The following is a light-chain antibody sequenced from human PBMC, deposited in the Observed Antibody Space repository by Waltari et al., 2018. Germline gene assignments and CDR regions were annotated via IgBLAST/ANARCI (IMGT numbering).Light chain of an antibody. CDR1: QSISDN. CDR2: RAS. V-gene: IGKV3-15*01. J-gene: IGKJ3*01. CDR3: QQYDDWPLT. Sequence: EIVMTQSPATLSVSPGERATFSCRASQSISDNLAWYQQKPGQAPRLLIFRASTRATDIPARFSGSGSGTEFTLTISSLQSEDFAVYYCQQYDDWPLTFGPGTKVDIK.